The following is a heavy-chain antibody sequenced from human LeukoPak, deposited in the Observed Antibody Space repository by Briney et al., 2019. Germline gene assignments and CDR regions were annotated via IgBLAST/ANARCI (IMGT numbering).Heavy chain of an antibody. Sequence: SETLSLTCAVYGGSFSAYYWSWIRQPPGKGLEWIGEINHSGSTNYNPSLKSRVTISVDTSRNQFSLRLSSVTAADTAVYYCARSYCSGGSCYSGWFDPWGQGTLVTVSS. CDR1: GGSFSAYY. J-gene: IGHJ5*02. D-gene: IGHD2-15*01. CDR3: ARSYCSGGSCYSGWFDP. V-gene: IGHV4-34*01. CDR2: INHSGST.